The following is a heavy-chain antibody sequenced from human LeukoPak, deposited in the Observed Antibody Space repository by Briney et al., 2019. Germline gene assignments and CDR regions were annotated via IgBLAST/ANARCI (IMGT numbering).Heavy chain of an antibody. CDR1: GYTFTRYD. J-gene: IGHJ4*02. CDR2: MNPNSGNT. Sequence: GASVKVSCKASGYTFTRYDINWVRQATGQGLEWMGWMNPNSGNTGYAQKFQGRVTMTRNTSISTAYMELSSLRSEDTAVYYCVRGIAAHYFNYWGQGTLVTVSS. V-gene: IGHV1-8*01. D-gene: IGHD6-6*01. CDR3: VRGIAAHYFNY.